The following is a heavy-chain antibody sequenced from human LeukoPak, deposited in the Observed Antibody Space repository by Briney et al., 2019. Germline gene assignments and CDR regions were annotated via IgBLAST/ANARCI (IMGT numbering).Heavy chain of an antibody. D-gene: IGHD2-2*01. J-gene: IGHJ4*02. Sequence: RASVKVSCKASGYTFTSYFISWVRQAPEQGLEWMGWISVNNANANYAQKFQGRVTMTTDTSTSTAYMELRSLKSDDTALYYCARASGSSTVVPADYWGQGTLVTVSS. V-gene: IGHV1-18*01. CDR2: ISVNNANA. CDR1: GYTFTSYF. CDR3: ARASGSSTVVPADY.